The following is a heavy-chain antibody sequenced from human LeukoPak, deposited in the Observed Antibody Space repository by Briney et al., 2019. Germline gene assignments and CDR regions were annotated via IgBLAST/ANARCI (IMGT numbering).Heavy chain of an antibody. CDR2: ISSSDNTI. D-gene: IGHD5-18*01. CDR3: ARVHRGYSYGRLDY. CDR1: GFSFSDYS. V-gene: IGHV3-48*02. J-gene: IGHJ4*02. Sequence: GGSLRLSCAASGFSFSDYSMNWVRQAPGKGLEWVSYISSSDNTIHYADSVKGRFTISRDNAKNSLYLEMNSLRDEDTAVYYCARVHRGYSYGRLDYWGQGTLVTVSS.